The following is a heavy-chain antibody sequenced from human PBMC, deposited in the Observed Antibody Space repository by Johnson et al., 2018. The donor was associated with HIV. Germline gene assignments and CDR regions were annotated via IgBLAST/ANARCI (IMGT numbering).Heavy chain of an antibody. CDR3: AKIPAGGSDACDI. V-gene: IGHV3-7*03. CDR1: GFTFSSYW. D-gene: IGHD5-12*01. J-gene: IGHJ3*02. CDR2: IKQDGSEK. Sequence: VQLVESGGGLVQPGGSLRLSCEPSGFTFSSYWMSWVRQAPGKGLEWVANIKQDGSEKNYVDSVKGRFTISRDNAENSLSLQMNSLRAEDTAVYYCAKIPAGGSDACDIWGQGTMVTVSS.